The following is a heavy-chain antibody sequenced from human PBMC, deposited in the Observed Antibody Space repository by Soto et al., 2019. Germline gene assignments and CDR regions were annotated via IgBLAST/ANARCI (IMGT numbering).Heavy chain of an antibody. CDR1: GFTFSSYS. CDR3: ARGRFPYDFWSGYYPDAFDI. J-gene: IGHJ3*02. CDR2: ISSSSSTI. Sequence: GGSLRLSCAASGFTFSSYSMNWVRQAPGKGLEWVSYISSSSSTIYYADSVKGRFTISRDNAKNSLYLQMNSLRDEDTAVYYCARGRFPYDFWSGYYPDAFDIWGQGTMVTVSS. V-gene: IGHV3-48*02. D-gene: IGHD3-3*01.